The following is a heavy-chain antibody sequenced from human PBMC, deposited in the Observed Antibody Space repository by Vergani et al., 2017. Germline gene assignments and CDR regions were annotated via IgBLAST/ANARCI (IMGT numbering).Heavy chain of an antibody. V-gene: IGHV3-23*01. J-gene: IGHJ4*02. CDR3: AICHWYGEYPQRGFDY. Sequence: EVQLLESGGGLVQPGGSLRLSCAASGFTFSSYAMSWVRQAPGKGLEWVSAISGSGGSTYYADSVKGRFTISRDNSKNTLYLKMNSLRAEDTAVYYCAICHWYGEYPQRGFDYWGQGTLVTGSS. CDR2: ISGSGGST. CDR1: GFTFSSYA. D-gene: IGHD3-10*01.